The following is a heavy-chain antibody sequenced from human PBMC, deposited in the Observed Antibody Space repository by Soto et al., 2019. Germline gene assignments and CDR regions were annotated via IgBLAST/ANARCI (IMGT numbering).Heavy chain of an antibody. J-gene: IGHJ5*02. CDR3: ARDGPRPLVNWFDP. V-gene: IGHV1-8*01. CDR2: MNPNSGNT. D-gene: IGHD6-13*01. Sequence: ASVKVSCKASGYTFTSYDINWVRQATGQGLEWMGWMNPNSGNTGYAQKFQGRVTMTRNISISTAYMELSSLRSEDTAVYYCARDGPRPLVNWFDPWGQGTLVTVSS. CDR1: GYTFTSYD.